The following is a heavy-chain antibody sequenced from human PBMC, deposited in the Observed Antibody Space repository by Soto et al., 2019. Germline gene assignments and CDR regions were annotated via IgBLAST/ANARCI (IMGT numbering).Heavy chain of an antibody. Sequence: ASVKVSCKASGGTFSSYTISWVRQAPGQGLEWMGRIIPIVGIANYAQKFQGRVTITADKSTSTAYMELSSLRSEDTAVYYCASIIYSSSAGEDDAFDIWGQGTMVTVSS. V-gene: IGHV1-69*02. CDR2: IIPIVGIA. J-gene: IGHJ3*02. CDR1: GGTFSSYT. D-gene: IGHD6-6*01. CDR3: ASIIYSSSAGEDDAFDI.